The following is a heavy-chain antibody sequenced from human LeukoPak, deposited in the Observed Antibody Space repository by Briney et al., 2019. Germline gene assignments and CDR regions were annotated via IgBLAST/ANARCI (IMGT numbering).Heavy chain of an antibody. V-gene: IGHV4-34*01. CDR3: ARRPPKVGATSLQY. CDR1: GGSFSGYY. D-gene: IGHD1-26*01. Sequence: SETLSLTCAVYGGSFSGYYWSWIRQPPGKGLEWIGEINHSGSTNYNPSLKSRATISVDTSKNQFSLKLSSVTAADTAVYYCARRPPKVGATSLQYWGQGTLVTVSS. CDR2: INHSGST. J-gene: IGHJ4*02.